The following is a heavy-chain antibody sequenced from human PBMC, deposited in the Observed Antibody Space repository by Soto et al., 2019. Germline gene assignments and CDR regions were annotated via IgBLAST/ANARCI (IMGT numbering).Heavy chain of an antibody. D-gene: IGHD1-26*01. CDR3: ARDVQGGRGLGFSMDV. J-gene: IGHJ6*02. Sequence: QVQLVQSGAEVKKPGSSVKVSCKDSGGTFSSYAISWVRKSPGQGLEWMGGIIPNFVTANYAQKFQGRVTITADESTSTAYMELSSLRSEDTAVYYCARDVQGGRGLGFSMDVWGQGTTVTVSS. CDR2: IIPNFVTA. CDR1: GGTFSSYA. V-gene: IGHV1-69*01.